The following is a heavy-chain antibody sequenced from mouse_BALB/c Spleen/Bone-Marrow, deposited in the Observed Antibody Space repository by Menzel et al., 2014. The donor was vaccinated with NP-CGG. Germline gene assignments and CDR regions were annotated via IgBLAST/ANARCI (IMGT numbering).Heavy chain of an antibody. V-gene: IGHV5-9-3*01. CDR3: ARQEGYGMDR. CDR1: GFSFNNYV. J-gene: IGHJ4*01. Sequence: EVKLVESGGVLVKPGGSLKLSCAASGFSFNNYVMSWVRQTPEKRLEWVATVTNSGSSNYYRDNVKGRFTISRDNANNTLYLKMNSLRSEDTAIYYCARQEGYGMDRWGQGTSVTVSS. CDR2: VTNSGSSN.